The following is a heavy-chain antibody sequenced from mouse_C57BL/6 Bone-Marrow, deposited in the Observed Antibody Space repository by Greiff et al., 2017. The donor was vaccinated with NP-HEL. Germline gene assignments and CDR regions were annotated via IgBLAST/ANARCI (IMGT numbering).Heavy chain of an antibody. Sequence: QVQLQQPGAELVMPGASVKLSCKASGYTFTSYWMHWVKQRPGQGLEWIGEIDPSDSYTNYNQKFKGKSTLTVDKSSSTAYMQLSSLTSEDSAVYYRARERTTVVAQFDYWGQGTTLTVSS. D-gene: IGHD1-1*01. CDR3: ARERTTVVAQFDY. V-gene: IGHV1-69*01. CDR1: GYTFTSYW. CDR2: IDPSDSYT. J-gene: IGHJ2*01.